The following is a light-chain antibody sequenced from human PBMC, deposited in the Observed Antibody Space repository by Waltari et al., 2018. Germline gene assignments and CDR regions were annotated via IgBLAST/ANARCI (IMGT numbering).Light chain of an antibody. J-gene: IGLJ3*02. CDR3: QSPSSSGSYHWL. Sequence: SYELTQPPSGAVSRGQTGRSDCSEKTLAKEHNKWYQQKPGQAPILLIYQDTKRPSGIPERFSGSTSGTTVTLTITGVQAEDEAAYYCQSPSSSGSYHWLFGGGTKVTVL. CDR2: QDT. CDR1: TLAKEH. V-gene: IGLV3-25*03.